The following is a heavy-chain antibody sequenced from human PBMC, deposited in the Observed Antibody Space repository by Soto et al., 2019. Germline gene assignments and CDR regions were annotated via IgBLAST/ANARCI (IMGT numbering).Heavy chain of an antibody. CDR3: ARVWGGAFDI. V-gene: IGHV4-59*01. Sequence: QVQLQESGPGLVKPSETLSLTCTVSGGSISSYYWSCIRQPPGKGLEWIGYIYYSGSTNYNPSLRSRVTISVDTSKIQFSLKLSSVTAADTVVYYCARVWGGAFDIWGQGTMVTVSS. D-gene: IGHD3-10*01. J-gene: IGHJ3*02. CDR2: IYYSGST. CDR1: GGSISSYY.